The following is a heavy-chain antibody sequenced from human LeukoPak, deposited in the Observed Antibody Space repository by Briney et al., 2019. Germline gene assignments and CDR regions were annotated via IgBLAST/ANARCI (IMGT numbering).Heavy chain of an antibody. J-gene: IGHJ4*02. CDR1: GYTFTSYY. CDR3: AREESGGYFDY. D-gene: IGHD2-8*02. Sequence: ASVKVSCKASGYTFTSYYMHWVRQAPGQGLEWMGLINPSGTNTNYAQKFRGRVTMTRDTSTSTVYMDLSSLRSEDTAMYFCAREESGGYFDYWGQGTLVTVSS. V-gene: IGHV1-46*01. CDR2: INPSGTNT.